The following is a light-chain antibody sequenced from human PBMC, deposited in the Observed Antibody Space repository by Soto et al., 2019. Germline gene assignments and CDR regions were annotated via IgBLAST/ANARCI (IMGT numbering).Light chain of an antibody. J-gene: IGLJ2*01. CDR3: ISYTNSNTLV. CDR2: EVS. CDR1: SSDVGRYNY. Sequence: QSALTQPASVSGSPGQSITISCTGTSSDVGRYNYVSWYQQHPGKAPKLVIYEVSNRPSGVSNRFSGSKSGNTASLTISGLQAEDEADYYCISYTNSNTLVFGGGTKLTVL. V-gene: IGLV2-14*01.